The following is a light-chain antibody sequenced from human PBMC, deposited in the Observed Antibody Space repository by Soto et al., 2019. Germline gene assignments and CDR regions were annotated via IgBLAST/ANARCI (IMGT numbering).Light chain of an antibody. CDR3: QQYNNWPRT. Sequence: EIVLTQSPATQSLSPGERATLSCRASQSVGSYLAWYQQKPGQAPRLLIYGASTRATGIPARFSGSGSGTEFTLTINSLQSEDFAVYYCQQYNNWPRTFGQGTKVDIK. V-gene: IGKV3-15*01. J-gene: IGKJ1*01. CDR2: GAS. CDR1: QSVGSY.